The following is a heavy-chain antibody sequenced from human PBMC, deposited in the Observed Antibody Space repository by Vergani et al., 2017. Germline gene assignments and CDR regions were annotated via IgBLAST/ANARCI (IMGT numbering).Heavy chain of an antibody. Sequence: QVQLVQSGAEVKKPGASVKVSCKASGYTFTGYYMHWVRQAPGQGLEWMGWINPNSGGTNYAQKFQGWVTMTRDTSISTAYMELSRLRSDDTAVYYCARDPIDWRKCYYDSSGYPKAWGGYGMDVWGQGTTVTVSS. CDR1: GYTFTGYY. V-gene: IGHV1-2*04. J-gene: IGHJ6*02. CDR3: ARDPIDWRKCYYDSSGYPKAWGGYGMDV. CDR2: INPNSGGT. D-gene: IGHD3-22*01.